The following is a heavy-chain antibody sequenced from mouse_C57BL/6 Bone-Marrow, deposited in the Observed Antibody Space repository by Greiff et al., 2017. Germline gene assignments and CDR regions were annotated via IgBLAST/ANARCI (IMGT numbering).Heavy chain of an antibody. CDR1: GFTFSDYG. J-gene: IGHJ3*01. D-gene: IGHD3-3*01. CDR3: ARGGTRFAY. V-gene: IGHV5-17*01. CDR2: ISSGSSTI. Sequence: EVQLVESGGGLVKPGGSLKLSCAASGFTFSDYGMHWVRQAPEKGLEWVAYISSGSSTIYYADTVKGRFTISRDNAKNTLFLQMTSLRSEDTAMYYCARGGTRFAYWGQGTLVTVSA.